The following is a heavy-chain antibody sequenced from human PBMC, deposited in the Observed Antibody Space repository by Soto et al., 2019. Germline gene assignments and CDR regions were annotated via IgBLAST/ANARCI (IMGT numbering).Heavy chain of an antibody. D-gene: IGHD3-9*01. J-gene: IGHJ4*02. CDR1: GGSISSSSYY. Sequence: QLQLQESGPGLVKPSETLSLTCTVSGGSISSSSYYWGWIRQPPGKGLEWIGSIYYSGSTYYSPSLKSRVPVSVETSKNQVSRKLSSVPAADTAVYYCARHTPAITISDHWCQGTLVTVSS. CDR2: IYYSGST. CDR3: ARHTPAITISDH. V-gene: IGHV4-39*01.